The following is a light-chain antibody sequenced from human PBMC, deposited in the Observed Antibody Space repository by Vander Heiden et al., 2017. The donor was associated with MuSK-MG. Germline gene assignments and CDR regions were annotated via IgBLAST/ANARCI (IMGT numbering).Light chain of an antibody. Sequence: EIVLTQYPAILSLSPAETATLSCWASERVVSSLAWYQQKPGQAPRLLIYDASDRGTGVPARFSGSGSETDFTLTISSLEPEDFGTYYCQQCHKWARTFGQGTRVDLK. V-gene: IGKV3-11*01. J-gene: IGKJ1*01. CDR3: QQCHKWART. CDR1: ERVVSS. CDR2: DAS.